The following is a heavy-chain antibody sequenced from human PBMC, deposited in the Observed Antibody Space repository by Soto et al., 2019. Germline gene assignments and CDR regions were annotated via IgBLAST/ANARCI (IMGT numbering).Heavy chain of an antibody. D-gene: IGHD3-10*01. V-gene: IGHV3-48*03. CDR2: ISSSGSTA. CDR3: TRAAWFPYLSFY. J-gene: IGHJ4*02. CDR1: GFTFSRFE. Sequence: GGSLRLSCAASGFTFSRFELRWVRQAPGKGLEWISYISSSGSTAYYASSVEGRFTISRDNANNSVYLQMDSLRAEDTALYYCTRAAWFPYLSFYWGQGAMVTVYS.